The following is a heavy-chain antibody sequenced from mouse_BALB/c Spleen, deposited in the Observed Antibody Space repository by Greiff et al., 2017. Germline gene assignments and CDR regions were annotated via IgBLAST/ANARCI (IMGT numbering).Heavy chain of an antibody. Sequence: EVKVVESGGGLVKPGGSLKLSCAASGFTFSSYAMSWVRQTPEKRLEWVASISSGGSTYYPDSVKGRFTISRDNARNILYLQMSSLKSEDTAMYYCARGMITYYAMDYWGQGTSVTVSS. CDR1: GFTFSSYA. V-gene: IGHV5-6-5*01. D-gene: IGHD2-4*01. CDR3: ARGMITYYAMDY. J-gene: IGHJ4*01. CDR2: ISSGGST.